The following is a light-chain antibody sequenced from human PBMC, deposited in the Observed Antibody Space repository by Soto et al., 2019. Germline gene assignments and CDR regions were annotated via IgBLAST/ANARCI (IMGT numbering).Light chain of an antibody. Sequence: QSALTQPPSASGSPGQSVTISCTGTSSDIGGYYYFSWYQQHPGQAPKLIIYDVNKRPSGVPDRFSCSTSGNTASLTVSGLPAEDEADYYCTSDAGSMLFGTGTKLTVL. V-gene: IGLV2-8*01. CDR3: TSDAGSML. CDR2: DVN. CDR1: SSDIGGYYY. J-gene: IGLJ1*01.